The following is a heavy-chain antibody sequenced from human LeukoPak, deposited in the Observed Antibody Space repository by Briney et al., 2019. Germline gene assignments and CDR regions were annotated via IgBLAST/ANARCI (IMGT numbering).Heavy chain of an antibody. Sequence: SETLSLTCAVYGGSFSGYYWSWIRQPPGKGLAWIGEINHSGSTNYNPSLKSRVTIYVDTSKNQVSLKLSSVPPADSAVCCFARGPKSRSGYSSSWYGPYNWFDPWGQGTLVTVSS. CDR2: INHSGST. D-gene: IGHD6-13*01. CDR3: ARGPKSRSGYSSSWYGPYNWFDP. J-gene: IGHJ5*02. V-gene: IGHV4-34*01. CDR1: GGSFSGYY.